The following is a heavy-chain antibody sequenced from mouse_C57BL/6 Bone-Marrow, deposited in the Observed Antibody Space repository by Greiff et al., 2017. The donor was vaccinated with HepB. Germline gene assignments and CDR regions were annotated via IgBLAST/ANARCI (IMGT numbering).Heavy chain of an antibody. D-gene: IGHD2-4*01. V-gene: IGHV1-18*01. CDR2: INPNNGGT. CDR3: ARWGYDYDWFAY. Sequence: EVQLVESGPELVKPGASVKIPCKASGYTFTDYNMDWVKQSHGKSLEWIGDINPNNGGTIYNQKFKGKATLTVDKSSSTAYMELRSLTSEDTAVYYCARWGYDYDWFAYWGQGTLVTVSA. CDR1: GYTFTDYN. J-gene: IGHJ3*01.